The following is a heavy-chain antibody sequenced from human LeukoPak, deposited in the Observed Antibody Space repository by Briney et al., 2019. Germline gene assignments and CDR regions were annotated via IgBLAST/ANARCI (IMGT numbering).Heavy chain of an antibody. CDR3: ARAQRSSSSNYYYGMDV. Sequence: GGSLRLSCAASGFTFSSYAMHWVRQAPGKGLEWVAVISYDGSNKYYADSVKGRFTISRDNSKNTLYLQMNSLRAEDTAVYYYARAQRSSSSNYYYGMDVWGQGTTVTVSS. D-gene: IGHD6-6*01. CDR2: ISYDGSNK. CDR1: GFTFSSYA. J-gene: IGHJ6*02. V-gene: IGHV3-30-3*01.